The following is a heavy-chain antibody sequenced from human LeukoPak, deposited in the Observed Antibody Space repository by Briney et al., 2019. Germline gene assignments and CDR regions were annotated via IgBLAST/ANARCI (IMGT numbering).Heavy chain of an antibody. V-gene: IGHV5-51*01. D-gene: IGHD1-14*01. J-gene: IGHJ4*02. CDR3: ARRPEYYFDY. CDR2: IFPGDSGT. Sequence: GESLKISCQASGYSSTNYWIGCVRQMPGKGLEWRGIIFPGDSGTRYNPSFEGQVTMSVDKSIRTAYLQWSSLKASDTAMYYCARRPEYYFDYWGQGILVSVSS. CDR1: GYSSTNYW.